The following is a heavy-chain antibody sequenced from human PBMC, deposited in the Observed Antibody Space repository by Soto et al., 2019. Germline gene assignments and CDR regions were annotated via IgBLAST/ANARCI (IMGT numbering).Heavy chain of an antibody. CDR1: GYTFTGYD. CDR3: AGEKVGTTGIDF. V-gene: IGHV1-8*01. D-gene: IGHD1-26*01. J-gene: IGHJ4*02. Sequence: QAQLVQSGAEVKKPGASVKVSCKASGYTFTGYDINWVRQATGQGLEWMGWMNPNSGNTGYAQNFQGRVTMTRDNSIPTAYMELTRLRDDDSAVYYCAGEKVGTTGIDFWGQGTLVTVSS. CDR2: MNPNSGNT.